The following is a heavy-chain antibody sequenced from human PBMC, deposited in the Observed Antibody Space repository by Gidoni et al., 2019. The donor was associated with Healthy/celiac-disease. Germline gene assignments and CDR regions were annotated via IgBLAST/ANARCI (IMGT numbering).Heavy chain of an antibody. Sequence: EVQLVESGGGLVQPGGSLRLSCAASGFTFSSYEMNWVRQAPGKGLEWVSYISSSGSTIYYADSVKGRFTISRDNAKNSLYLQMNSLRAEDTAVYYCARASPSSYYYDSSGYSFFRARGYFDYWGQGTLVTVSS. CDR1: GFTFSSYE. CDR2: ISSSGSTI. D-gene: IGHD3-22*01. J-gene: IGHJ4*02. CDR3: ARASPSSYYYDSSGYSFFRARGYFDY. V-gene: IGHV3-48*03.